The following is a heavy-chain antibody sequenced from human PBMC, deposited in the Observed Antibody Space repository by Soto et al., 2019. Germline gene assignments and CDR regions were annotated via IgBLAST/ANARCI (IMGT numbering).Heavy chain of an antibody. D-gene: IGHD4-4*01. V-gene: IGHV1-18*01. CDR2: ISGYNGNT. J-gene: IGHJ6*02. CDR1: DYPFISYG. CDR3: ARDKATSTTVTTFVNYYGMDV. Sequence: ASVKVSCKASDYPFISYGISWVRQAPGQGLEWMGWISGYNGNTNYAQKLQDRVTMTTDTSTSTAYMELRSLRSDDTAVYYCARDKATSTTVTTFVNYYGMDVWGQGATVTVSS.